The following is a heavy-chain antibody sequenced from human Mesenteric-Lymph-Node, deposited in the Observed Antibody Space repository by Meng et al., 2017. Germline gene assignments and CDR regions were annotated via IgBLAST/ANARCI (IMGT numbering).Heavy chain of an antibody. V-gene: IGHV1-8*01. CDR1: GYTFTSYD. CDR3: ARGTMGYSSGWYVFWYFDL. J-gene: IGHJ2*01. CDR2: MNPNSGNT. Sequence: ASVKVSCKASGYTFTSYDINWVRQATGQGLEWMGWMNPNSGNTGYAQKFQGRVTMTRNTSISTAYMELSSLRSEDTAVYYCARGTMGYSSGWYVFWYFDLWGRGTQVTVSS. D-gene: IGHD6-19*01.